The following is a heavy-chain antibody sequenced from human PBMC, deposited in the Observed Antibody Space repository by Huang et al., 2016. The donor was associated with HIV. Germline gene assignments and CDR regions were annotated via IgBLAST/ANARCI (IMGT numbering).Heavy chain of an antibody. CDR1: GYTFSGYA. D-gene: IGHD3-16*01. Sequence: QVKLVQSGAEVKKPGASVKVSCKTSGYTFSGYAITWVRQAPGQGLEWMGWVSQYNGDTNYVQNLQGRVTMTTDMSTTTAYMELRSLTSDDTAMYYCARKFGRDFDYWGQGTLVTVSS. J-gene: IGHJ4*02. CDR2: VSQYNGDT. CDR3: ARKFGRDFDY. V-gene: IGHV1-18*01.